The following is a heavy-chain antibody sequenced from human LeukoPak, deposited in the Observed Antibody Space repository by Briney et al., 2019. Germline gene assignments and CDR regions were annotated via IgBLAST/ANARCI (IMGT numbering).Heavy chain of an antibody. D-gene: IGHD6-19*01. V-gene: IGHV1-18*01. CDR3: ARPPYSTGWHFDY. J-gene: IGHJ4*02. Sequence: ASVKVSCKASGYTFTSYGISWVRQAPGQGREWMGWSSAYNGNTNYAQKLQGRVTMTTDTSTSTAYMELRTLRSDDTAVYYCARPPYSTGWHFDYWGQGTLVTVSS. CDR1: GYTFTSYG. CDR2: SSAYNGNT.